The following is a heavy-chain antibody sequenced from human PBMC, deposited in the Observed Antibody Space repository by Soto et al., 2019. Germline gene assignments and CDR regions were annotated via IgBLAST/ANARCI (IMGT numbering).Heavy chain of an antibody. CDR1: GFTFSSYA. CDR3: ATRMTTHFDY. CDR2: ISVTGDT. Sequence: GGSLRLSCAASGFTFSSYAMNWVRQVPGKGPEWVSHISVTGDTYYADSVKGRFTISRDNSKNTLFLQMNSLRAEDTAVYYCATRMTTHFDYWGQGVLVTVSS. D-gene: IGHD4-17*01. J-gene: IGHJ4*02. V-gene: IGHV3-23*01.